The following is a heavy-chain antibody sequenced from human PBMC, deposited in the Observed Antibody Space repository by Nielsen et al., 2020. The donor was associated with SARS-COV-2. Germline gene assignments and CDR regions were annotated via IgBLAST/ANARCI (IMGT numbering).Heavy chain of an antibody. CDR3: ARDSMTTWVYYYYYYDMDV. CDR1: GFTFSSYW. J-gene: IGHJ6*02. D-gene: IGHD4-17*01. Sequence: GESLKISCAASGFTFSSYWMHWVRQAPGKGLVWVSRINSDGSSTSYADSVKGRFTISRDNAKNTLYLQMNSLRAEDTAVYYCARDSMTTWVYYYYYYDMDVWGQGTTVTVSS. CDR2: INSDGSST. V-gene: IGHV3-74*01.